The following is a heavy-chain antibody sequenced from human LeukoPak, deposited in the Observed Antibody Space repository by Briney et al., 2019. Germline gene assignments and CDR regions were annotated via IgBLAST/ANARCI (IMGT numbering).Heavy chain of an antibody. J-gene: IGHJ4*02. V-gene: IGHV3-53*01. CDR2: IYTAGTT. CDR1: GFAVSSNH. Sequence: GGSLGLSCAASGFAVSSNHMNWVRQAPGKGLEWVSIIYTAGTTYHYADSVKGRFTISRDTSTNTVYLQMSSLTDEDTTIYYCARDSTYYYFDYWGQGTLVTVSS. D-gene: IGHD1-26*01. CDR3: ARDSTYYYFDY.